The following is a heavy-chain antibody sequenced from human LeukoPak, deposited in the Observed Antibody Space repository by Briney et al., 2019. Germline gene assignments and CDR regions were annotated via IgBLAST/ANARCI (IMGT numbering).Heavy chain of an antibody. J-gene: IGHJ6*03. CDR3: ARRNSGYDLVPGFFYYYMDV. Sequence: GGSLKISFQGSGYNFTNYWIGWGRRMPGKGLEGRGIIYPGDSGTTYSPSFQGQVTISADKSIRTAYLQWTTLKASDTAIYYCARRNSGYDLVPGFFYYYMDVWGKGTTVTVSS. CDR1: GYNFTNYW. V-gene: IGHV5-51*01. D-gene: IGHD5-12*01. CDR2: IYPGDSGT.